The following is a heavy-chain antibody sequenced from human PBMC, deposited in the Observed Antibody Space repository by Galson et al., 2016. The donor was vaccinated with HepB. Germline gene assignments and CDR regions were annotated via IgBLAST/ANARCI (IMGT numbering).Heavy chain of an antibody. D-gene: IGHD1/OR15-1a*01. V-gene: IGHV3-23*01. CDR2: ISSGGDKT. CDR1: GLTFSSSA. CDR3: AKDENSLWPPDALDM. Sequence: SLRLSCAASGLTFSSSAMNWVRQAPGKGLEWVSGISSGGDKTDYRDSVKGRFTISRDNSKNTVYLQINSLRAEDTAVYYCAKDENSLWPPDALDMWGQGTLVTVSS. J-gene: IGHJ3*02.